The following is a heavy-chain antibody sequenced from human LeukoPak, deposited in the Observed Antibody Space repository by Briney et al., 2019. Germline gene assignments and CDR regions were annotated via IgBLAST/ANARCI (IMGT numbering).Heavy chain of an antibody. V-gene: IGHV4-34*01. D-gene: IGHD6-13*01. CDR3: ARGLAAANY. CDR1: GGSFSGYY. J-gene: IGHJ4*02. Sequence: SETLSLTCAVYGGSFSGYYWSWIRQPPGKGLEWIGEINHSGSTNYNPSLKSRVTISVDTSKNQFSLKLSSVTAADTAVYYCARGLAAANYWGQGTLVTVSS. CDR2: INHSGST.